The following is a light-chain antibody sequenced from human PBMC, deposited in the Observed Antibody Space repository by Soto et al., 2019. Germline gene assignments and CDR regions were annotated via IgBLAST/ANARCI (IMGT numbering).Light chain of an antibody. CDR1: QSVSSRY. V-gene: IGKV3-20*01. CDR3: QQFGTSPKT. CDR2: GAS. J-gene: IGKJ1*01. Sequence: EIVLTQSPGTLSLSPGERSTLSVRASQSVSSRYLAWSPPTPGQAPRLXIYGASSRATGIPDRCSGSGAGTDCTRTISRLEPEDVAVYDCQQFGTSPKTFGPGTQVDI.